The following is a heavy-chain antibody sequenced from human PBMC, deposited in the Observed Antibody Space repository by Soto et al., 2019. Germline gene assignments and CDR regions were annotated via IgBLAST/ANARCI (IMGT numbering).Heavy chain of an antibody. CDR3: ARAGLRWFDFDY. Sequence: PSETLSLTCTVSGGSISSGDYYWSWIRQPPGKGLEWIGYIYYSGSTYYNPSLKSRVTISVDTSKNQFSLKLSSVTAADMAVYYCARAGLRWFDFDYWGQGTLVTVSS. D-gene: IGHD4-17*01. V-gene: IGHV4-30-4*01. J-gene: IGHJ4*02. CDR1: GGSISSGDYY. CDR2: IYYSGST.